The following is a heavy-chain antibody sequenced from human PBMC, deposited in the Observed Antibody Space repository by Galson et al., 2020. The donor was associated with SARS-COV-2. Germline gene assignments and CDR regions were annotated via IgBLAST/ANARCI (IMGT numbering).Heavy chain of an antibody. CDR1: GGSFSDFY. J-gene: IGHJ1*01. D-gene: IGHD6-6*01. CDR2: ISRSGGT. V-gene: IGHV4-34*01. Sequence: SQASETLSLTCAVSGGSFSDFYWSWIRQTPGKGLEWIGEISRSGGTKYNPSLKSRVTISVEMSKDQLSLKLRSVTAADTAVYYCARGRPSSIAEGDKFFAYWGQGTLVTVSS. CDR3: ARGRPSSIAEGDKFFAY.